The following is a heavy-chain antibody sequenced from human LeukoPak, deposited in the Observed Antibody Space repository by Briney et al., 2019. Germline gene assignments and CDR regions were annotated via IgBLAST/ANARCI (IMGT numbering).Heavy chain of an antibody. D-gene: IGHD2-8*01. Sequence: PGGSLRLSCAASGFTFSSYWMSWVRQAPGKGPEWVAHINSADNVQYYTDSVGGRFTMSRDNAKDLLFLQMNSLRDDDTAVYYCARDTVNGPFVISLDLWGQGVLVTVSS. V-gene: IGHV3-7*01. CDR2: INSADNVQ. CDR3: ARDTVNGPFVISLDL. J-gene: IGHJ5*02. CDR1: GFTFSSYW.